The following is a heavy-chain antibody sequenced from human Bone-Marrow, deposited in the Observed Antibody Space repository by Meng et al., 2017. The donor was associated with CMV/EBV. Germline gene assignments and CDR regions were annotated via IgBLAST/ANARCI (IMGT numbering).Heavy chain of an antibody. Sequence: GESLKISWKGSGYSFTSYWIGWVRQVPGKGLEWMGIIYPGDSDTRYSPSFQGQVTISADKSISTAYLQWSSLKASDTAMYYCARQANYLLGEDYFDYWGQGTRVTVSS. CDR1: GYSFTSYW. CDR2: IYPGDSDT. V-gene: IGHV5-51*01. D-gene: IGHD3-10*01. J-gene: IGHJ4*02. CDR3: ARQANYLLGEDYFDY.